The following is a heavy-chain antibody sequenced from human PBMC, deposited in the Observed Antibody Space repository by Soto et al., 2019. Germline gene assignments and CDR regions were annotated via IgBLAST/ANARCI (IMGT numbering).Heavy chain of an antibody. J-gene: IGHJ4*02. CDR2: IKSKTDGGTT. CDR1: GFTFSNAW. CDR3: TMRYVGGTVDTAMVDY. D-gene: IGHD5-18*01. V-gene: IGHV3-15*07. Sequence: GGSLRLSCAASGFTFSNAWMNWVRQAPGKGLEWVGRIKSKTDGGTTDYAAPVKGRFTISRDDSKNTLYLQMNSLKTEDTAVYYCTMRYVGGTVDTAMVDYWGQGTLVTVSS.